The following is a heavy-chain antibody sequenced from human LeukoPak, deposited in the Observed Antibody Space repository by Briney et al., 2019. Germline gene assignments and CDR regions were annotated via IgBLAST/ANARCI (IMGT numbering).Heavy chain of an antibody. CDR1: GGSFSGYY. CDR2: IYYSGST. J-gene: IGHJ4*02. V-gene: IGHV4-34*01. D-gene: IGHD4-17*01. CDR3: ATTTIRLGY. Sequence: SETLSLTCAVYGGSFSGYYWSWIRQPPGKGLEWIGSIYYSGSTYHNPSLKSRVTISADTSKNQFSLKLSSVTAADTAVYYCATTTIRLGYWGQGALVTVSS.